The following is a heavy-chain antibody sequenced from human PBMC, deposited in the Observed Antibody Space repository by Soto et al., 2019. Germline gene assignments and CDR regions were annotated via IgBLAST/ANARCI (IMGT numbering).Heavy chain of an antibody. CDR2: IIPILHRA. D-gene: IGHD5-18*01. Sequence: QVQLLQSGAEVKKPGSSLKVSCKASGGTSSRYTISWVRQAPGQGLEWMGRIIPILHRAEYAQKFQGRATLTADESTNTVYMEWRRLRSEDTAVYYCTREEGYSYGFGSYYGMDVWGHGTTVTVSS. CDR1: GGTSSRYT. CDR3: TREEGYSYGFGSYYGMDV. J-gene: IGHJ6*02. V-gene: IGHV1-69*08.